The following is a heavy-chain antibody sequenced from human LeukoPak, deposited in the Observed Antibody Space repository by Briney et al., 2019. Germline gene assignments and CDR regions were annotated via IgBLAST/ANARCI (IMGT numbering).Heavy chain of an antibody. D-gene: IGHD2-15*01. CDR3: AREVVAATLFYFDY. CDR1: GYTFTGYY. CDR2: INPNSGGT. Sequence: ASVKVSCKASGYTFTGYYMHWVRQAPGQGLEWMGWINPNSGGTNYAQKFQGRVTMTRGTSISTAYMELSRLRSDDTAVYYCAREVVAATLFYFDYWGQGILVTVSS. J-gene: IGHJ4*02. V-gene: IGHV1-2*02.